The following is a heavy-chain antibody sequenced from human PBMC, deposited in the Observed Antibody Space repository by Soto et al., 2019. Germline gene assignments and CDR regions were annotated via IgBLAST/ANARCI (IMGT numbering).Heavy chain of an antibody. D-gene: IGHD6-19*01. Sequence: QVQLVQSGAEVKKPGASVKVSCKASGYTFTGYYMHWVQQAPGQGLEWMGWINPNSGGTNYAQKSQGRVTMTRDTSISTAYMELSRLRSDETAVYYCAREPEQWLVLWYFDLWGRGTLVTVCS. CDR1: GYTFTGYY. V-gene: IGHV1-2*02. J-gene: IGHJ2*01. CDR2: INPNSGGT. CDR3: AREPEQWLVLWYFDL.